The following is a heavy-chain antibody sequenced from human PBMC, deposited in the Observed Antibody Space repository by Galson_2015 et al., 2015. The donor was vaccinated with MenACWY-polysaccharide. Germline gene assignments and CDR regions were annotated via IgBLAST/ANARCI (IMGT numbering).Heavy chain of an antibody. Sequence: SVKVSCKASGYTFTGYYLHWARQASGQGLEWMGWIIPNSSGTKFAQKFQGRVTMNRDTSVSTIYMELSRLTSDDTAIYYCAREESRSYYRYWGQGTLVTVSS. CDR1: GYTFTGYY. J-gene: IGHJ4*02. V-gene: IGHV1-2*02. CDR2: IIPNSSGT. CDR3: AREESRSYYRY. D-gene: IGHD1-26*01.